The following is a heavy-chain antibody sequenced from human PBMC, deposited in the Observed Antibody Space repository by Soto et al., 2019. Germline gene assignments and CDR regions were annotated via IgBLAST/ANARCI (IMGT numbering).Heavy chain of an antibody. CDR3: AIIHSGYSYGPFHNWFDP. CDR2: MNPNNGNT. V-gene: IGHV1-8*01. J-gene: IGHJ5*02. Sequence: ASVKVSCKASGYTFTSYDILWVRQATGQGLEWMGSMNPNNGNTVYAQKIQGRVTMTTDTSTSTAYMELRSLRSDDTAVYYCAIIHSGYSYGPFHNWFDPWGQGTLVTVSS. CDR1: GYTFTSYD. D-gene: IGHD5-18*01.